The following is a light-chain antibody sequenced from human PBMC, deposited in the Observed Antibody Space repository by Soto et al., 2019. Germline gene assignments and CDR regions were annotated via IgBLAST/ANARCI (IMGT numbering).Light chain of an antibody. Sequence: EIVMTQSPATLSVSPGERVTLSCRASESLFGFLAWYQQTPGQAPRLLIYGVSTKATGVPARFSGSGSATDFTLTISSLQSDDSAVYYCQSYNDWPFAFGQGTKLEI. CDR3: QSYNDWPFA. CDR1: ESLFGF. V-gene: IGKV3-15*01. CDR2: GVS. J-gene: IGKJ2*01.